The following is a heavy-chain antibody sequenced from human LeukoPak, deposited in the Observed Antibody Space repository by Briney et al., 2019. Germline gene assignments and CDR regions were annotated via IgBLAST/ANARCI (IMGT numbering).Heavy chain of an antibody. Sequence: SETLSLTCAISGVSISSSDWWSWVRQPPLKGLEWIGEIYHSGSTNYNPSLKSRVTISVDKSRNQFSLKLSSVTAADTAVYFCVRAAVYYYDSSGYLYYFDYWGQGTPVTVSS. CDR3: VRAAVYYYDSSGYLYYFDY. J-gene: IGHJ4*02. D-gene: IGHD3-22*01. CDR2: IYHSGST. V-gene: IGHV4-4*02. CDR1: GVSISSSDW.